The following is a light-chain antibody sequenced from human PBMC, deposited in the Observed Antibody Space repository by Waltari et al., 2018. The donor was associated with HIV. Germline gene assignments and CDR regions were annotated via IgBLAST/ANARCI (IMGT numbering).Light chain of an antibody. J-gene: IGLJ1*01. CDR3: SSYTSSRSYV. Sequence: QSALTQPASVSGSPGQSITISCTGTSSDVGCYNHVSWYQQHPGKAPKLMIYAVSNRPSGVSNRFSGSKSGNTASLTISGLQAEDEADYYCSSYTSSRSYVFGTGTRVTV. CDR2: AVS. CDR1: SSDVGCYNH. V-gene: IGLV2-14*03.